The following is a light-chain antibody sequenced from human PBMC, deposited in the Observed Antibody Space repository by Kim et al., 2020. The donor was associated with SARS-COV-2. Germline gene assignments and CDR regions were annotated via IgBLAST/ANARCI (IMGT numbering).Light chain of an antibody. CDR3: QAWDSSTGGV. CDR2: QDS. CDR1: KLGDKY. V-gene: IGLV3-1*01. Sequence: SYELTQPPSVSVSPGQTASITCSADKLGDKYACWYQQKPGQSPVLVIYQDSKRPSGIPERFSGSNSGNTATLTISGTQAMDEADYYCQAWDSSTGGVFGG. J-gene: IGLJ2*01.